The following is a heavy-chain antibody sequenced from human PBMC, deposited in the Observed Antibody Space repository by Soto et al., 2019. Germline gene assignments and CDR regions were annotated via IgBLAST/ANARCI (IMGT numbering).Heavy chain of an antibody. CDR1: GGTFSKDA. D-gene: IGHD2-21*02. CDR3: ATTIDCGGDCPINFDY. V-gene: IGHV1-69*13. CDR2: IIPIFGAA. Sequence: ASVKVSCKASGGTFSKDAISWVRQAPGQGLEWMGGIIPIFGAANYAQRFQGRVTITADESTSTTYMELSSLRSEDTAVYYCATTIDCGGDCPINFDYWGQGTLVTVSS. J-gene: IGHJ4*02.